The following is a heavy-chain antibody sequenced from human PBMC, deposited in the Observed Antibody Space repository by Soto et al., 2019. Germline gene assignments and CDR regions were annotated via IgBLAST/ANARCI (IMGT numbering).Heavy chain of an antibody. J-gene: IGHJ4*02. CDR2: ISSSKTT. CDR3: VGDQDVHTPMVHGNY. CDR1: GITFSSYS. V-gene: IGHV3-48*02. Sequence: EVELVESWGGLVQPGESLRLSCTASGITFSSYSMNWVRQAPGKGLEWLSYISSSKTTYADSVKGRFTISRDNAKNSVYLQMNSLRDEDTAVYYCVGDQDVHTPMVHGNYWGRGTRVTVSS. D-gene: IGHD5-18*01.